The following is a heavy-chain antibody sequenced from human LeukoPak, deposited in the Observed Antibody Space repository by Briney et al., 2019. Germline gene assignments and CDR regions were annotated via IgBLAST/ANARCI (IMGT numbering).Heavy chain of an antibody. CDR1: GGSISSYY. D-gene: IGHD1-20*01. Sequence: TSETLSLTCTVSGGSISSYYWSWIRQPAGKGLEWIGRIYTSGSTNYNPSLKSRVTMSVDTSKNQFSLKLSSVTAADTAVYYRARVEFNWNYVDYWGQGTLVAVSS. CDR3: ARVEFNWNYVDY. J-gene: IGHJ4*02. CDR2: IYTSGST. V-gene: IGHV4-4*07.